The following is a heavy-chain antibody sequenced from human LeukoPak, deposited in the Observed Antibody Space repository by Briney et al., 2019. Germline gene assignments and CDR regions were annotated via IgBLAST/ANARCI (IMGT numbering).Heavy chain of an antibody. Sequence: GGSLRLSCATSGFTFSSFWMSWVRQAPGKGLEWVANIKHDGSEKHYVDAVRGRFTISRDNAKNSLYLQMNSLRAEDTAVYYCASFSPYCSSTSCLDYWGQGTLVTVSS. CDR1: GFTFSSFW. CDR2: IKHDGSEK. J-gene: IGHJ4*02. D-gene: IGHD2-2*01. V-gene: IGHV3-7*01. CDR3: ASFSPYCSSTSCLDY.